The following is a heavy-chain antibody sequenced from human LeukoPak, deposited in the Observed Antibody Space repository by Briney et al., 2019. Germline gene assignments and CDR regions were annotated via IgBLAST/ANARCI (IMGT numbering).Heavy chain of an antibody. J-gene: IGHJ4*02. Sequence: PSETLSLTCTVSGGSISSYYWSWIRQPPGKGLEWIGYIYYSGSTNYNPSLKSRVTISVHTSKNQFSLKLSSVTAADTAVYYCARRRGYSYDYWGQGTLVTVSS. V-gene: IGHV4-59*01. D-gene: IGHD5-18*01. CDR3: ARRRGYSYDY. CDR1: GGSISSYY. CDR2: IYYSGST.